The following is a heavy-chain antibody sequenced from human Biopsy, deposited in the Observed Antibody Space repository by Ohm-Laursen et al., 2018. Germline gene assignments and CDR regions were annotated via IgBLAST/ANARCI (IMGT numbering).Heavy chain of an antibody. CDR1: GFIFDDYD. CDR2: INRDSDTA. J-gene: IGHJ4*02. Sequence: SLRLSCAASGFIFDDYDMHWVRQAPGKGLEWVSRINRDSDTADYVDSVRGRFTVSRDNARKTLFLQMNSLRPEDTALYYCVKDRGGARASFHYWGQGIRVAVSS. V-gene: IGHV3-9*01. CDR3: VKDRGGARASFHY. D-gene: IGHD3-16*01.